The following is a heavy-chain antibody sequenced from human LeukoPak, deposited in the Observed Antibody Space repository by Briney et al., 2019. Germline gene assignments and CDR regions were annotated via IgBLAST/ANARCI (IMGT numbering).Heavy chain of an antibody. J-gene: IGHJ4*02. D-gene: IGHD3-3*01. CDR2: VSSDGINT. V-gene: IGHV3-23*01. Sequence: GGSLRLSCSASGFTFSNFAMSWVRQAPGKGLEWVSAVSSDGINTYYTDSLKGRFTISRDNSKNSVFLQMHSLTAEDTAVYYCAKPFGFLEWLYGGYFDSWGQGTLVTVSS. CDR3: AKPFGFLEWLYGGYFDS. CDR1: GFTFSNFA.